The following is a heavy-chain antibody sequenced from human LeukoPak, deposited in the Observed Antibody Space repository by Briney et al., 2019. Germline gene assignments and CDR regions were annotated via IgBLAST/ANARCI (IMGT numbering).Heavy chain of an antibody. CDR3: VKLMISGWSAFDI. CDR1: GYSFTSYW. Sequence: GESLKISCKGSGYSFTSYWIGWVRQMPGEGLEWMGIIYPGDSDTRYSPSFQGQVTISADKSISTAYLQWSSLKASDTAMYYCVKLMISGWSAFDIWGQGTMVTVSS. D-gene: IGHD6-19*01. V-gene: IGHV5-51*01. CDR2: IYPGDSDT. J-gene: IGHJ3*02.